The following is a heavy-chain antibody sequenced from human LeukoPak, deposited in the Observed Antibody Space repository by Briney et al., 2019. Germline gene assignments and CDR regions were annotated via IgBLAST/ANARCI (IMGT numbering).Heavy chain of an antibody. Sequence: SCKASGYMFTSYGISWVRQAPGKGLEWVAVISYDGSNKYYADSVKGRFTISRDNSKNTLYLQMNSLRAEDTAVYYCAKAEDIVATIRGVVDYWGQGTLVTVSS. J-gene: IGHJ4*02. D-gene: IGHD5-12*01. CDR2: ISYDGSNK. CDR3: AKAEDIVATIRGVVDY. CDR1: GYMFTSYG. V-gene: IGHV3-30*18.